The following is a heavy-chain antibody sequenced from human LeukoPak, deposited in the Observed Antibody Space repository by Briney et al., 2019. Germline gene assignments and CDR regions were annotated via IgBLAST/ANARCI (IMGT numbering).Heavy chain of an antibody. Sequence: ASVKVSCKASGYTFTSYYMHWVRQAPGQGLEWMGIINPSGGSTSYAQKFQGRVTMTRDTSTSTVYMELSSLRSEDTAVYYCAGDGIVVVPAAPYYYYYMDVWGKGTTVTVSS. J-gene: IGHJ6*03. V-gene: IGHV1-46*01. CDR2: INPSGGST. D-gene: IGHD2-2*01. CDR3: AGDGIVVVPAAPYYYYYMDV. CDR1: GYTFTSYY.